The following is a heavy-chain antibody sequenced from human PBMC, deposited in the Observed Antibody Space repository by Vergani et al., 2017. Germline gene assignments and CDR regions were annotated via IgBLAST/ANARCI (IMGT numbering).Heavy chain of an antibody. J-gene: IGHJ6*02. Sequence: EVQLVESGGGVVRPGGSLRLSCAASGFTFGDYDMNWVRQAPGKGLEWVSRVKWNGDSSVYADSVKGRFTISRDSSKNTLYLQMNSLSAGDTAVYYCAKANPRNSGYDYLYYYHAMDVWGQGTTVTVSS. D-gene: IGHD5-12*01. CDR1: GFTFGDYD. CDR2: VKWNGDSS. CDR3: AKANPRNSGYDYLYYYHAMDV. V-gene: IGHV3-20*04.